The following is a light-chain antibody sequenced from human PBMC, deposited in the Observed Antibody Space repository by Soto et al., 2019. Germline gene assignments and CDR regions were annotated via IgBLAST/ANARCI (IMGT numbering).Light chain of an antibody. CDR1: QSVSSSY. CDR3: QQYGSSPYA. J-gene: IGKJ2*01. CDR2: GAS. Sequence: EIVLTQSPGTLSLSPGERATLSCRASQSVSSSYLAWYQQKPGQAPSLPIYGASSRATGIPDRFSGSGSGTDLSLTISSLEPEGFAVYYCQQYGSSPYAFGQGTKLEIK. V-gene: IGKV3-20*01.